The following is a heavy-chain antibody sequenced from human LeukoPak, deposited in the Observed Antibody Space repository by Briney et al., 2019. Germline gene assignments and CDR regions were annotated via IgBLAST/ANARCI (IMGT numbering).Heavy chain of an antibody. CDR1: GFTFSSYW. J-gene: IGHJ4*02. D-gene: IGHD3-3*01. CDR2: IKQDGSEK. V-gene: IGHV3-7*01. Sequence: GGSLRLSCAASGFTFSSYWMSWVRQAPGKGLEWVANIKQDGSEKYYVDSVKGRFTISRDNAKNSLYLQMNSLRAEDTAVYYCAREPYDFWSGYKLCFDYWGQGTLVTVSS. CDR3: AREPYDFWSGYKLCFDY.